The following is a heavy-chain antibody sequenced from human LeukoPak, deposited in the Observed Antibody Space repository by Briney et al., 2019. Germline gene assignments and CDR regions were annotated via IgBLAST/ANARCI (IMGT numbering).Heavy chain of an antibody. V-gene: IGHV1-2*02. Sequence: GASVKVSCKASGYTFTGYCLHWVRRAPGQGPEWMGWINPNSGGTNYAQKFQGRVTMTRDTSISTAYMELSRLTSDDTAVYYCARSMAVVVAAGAFGIWGQGTMVTVSS. CDR2: INPNSGGT. D-gene: IGHD2-15*01. CDR1: GYTFTGYC. CDR3: ARSMAVVVAAGAFGI. J-gene: IGHJ3*02.